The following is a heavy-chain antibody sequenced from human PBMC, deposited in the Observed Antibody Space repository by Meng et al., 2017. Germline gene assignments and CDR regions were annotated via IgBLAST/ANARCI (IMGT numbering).Heavy chain of an antibody. Sequence: VSFVRCGGDLGWPGRSLGLSCAAFGFAFTDYYMSRIRQAPGKGLECLSYISSSGATRYYADSVKGRFSISRDNSRKLLYLQMNYLRPEDTAVYYCARSIPVPTPWFESWGQGTLVTVSS. J-gene: IGHJ5*01. D-gene: IGHD4-23*01. CDR3: ARSIPVPTPWFES. CDR2: ISSSGATR. V-gene: IGHV3-11*01. CDR1: GFAFTDYY.